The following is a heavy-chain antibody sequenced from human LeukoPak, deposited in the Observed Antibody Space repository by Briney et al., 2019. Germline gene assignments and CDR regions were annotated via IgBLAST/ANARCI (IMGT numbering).Heavy chain of an antibody. D-gene: IGHD2-2*01. CDR2: INPNSGGT. V-gene: IGHV1-2*02. CDR3: ARSSREYQLPAWRV. J-gene: IGHJ4*02. Sequence: ASVKVSCKASGYTFTGYYMHWVPQAPGQGLEWMGWINPNSGGTNYAQKFQGRVTMTRDTSISTAYMELSRLRSDDTAVYYCARSSREYQLPAWRVWGQGTLVTVSS. CDR1: GYTFTGYY.